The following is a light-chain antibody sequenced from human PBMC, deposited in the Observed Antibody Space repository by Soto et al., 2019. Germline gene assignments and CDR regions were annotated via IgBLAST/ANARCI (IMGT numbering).Light chain of an antibody. V-gene: IGKV3-11*01. CDR3: QQRSNWPS. CDR1: ESVSNY. J-gene: IGKJ3*01. CDR2: DAS. Sequence: IVVTQSPVTLSSSPGERATLSCRASESVSNYLAWYQQKPGQSPRLLIYDASTRAPGTPARFSGSGSGTDFTLTISSLEPDDFAVYYCQQRSNWPSFVPGTKVDI.